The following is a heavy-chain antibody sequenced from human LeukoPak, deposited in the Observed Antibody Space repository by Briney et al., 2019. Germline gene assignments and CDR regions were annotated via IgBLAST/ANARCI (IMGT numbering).Heavy chain of an antibody. CDR3: ARDTSGATFDY. J-gene: IGHJ4*02. CDR2: INPNSGGT. D-gene: IGHD1-26*01. CDR1: GYTFTGYY. V-gene: IGHV1-2*04. Sequence: GASVKVSCKASGYTFTGYYMHWVRQASGQGLEWMGWINPNSGGTNYAQKFQGWVTMTRDTSISTAYMELSRLRSDDTAVYYCARDTSGATFDYWGQGTLVTVSS.